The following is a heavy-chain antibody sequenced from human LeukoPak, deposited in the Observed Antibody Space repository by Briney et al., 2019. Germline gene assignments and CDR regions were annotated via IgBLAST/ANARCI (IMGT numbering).Heavy chain of an antibody. CDR2: IKQDGSEK. CDR3: AGDGSRGSTQYNWFDP. Sequence: PGGSLRLSCAASGFTFSSYAMSWVRQAPGKGLEWVANIKQDGSEKYYVDSVKGRFTISRDNAKSTLYLQMDSLRAEDTAVYYCAGDGSRGSTQYNWFDPWGQGTLVTVSS. J-gene: IGHJ5*02. CDR1: GFTFSSYA. V-gene: IGHV3-7*01. D-gene: IGHD1-26*01.